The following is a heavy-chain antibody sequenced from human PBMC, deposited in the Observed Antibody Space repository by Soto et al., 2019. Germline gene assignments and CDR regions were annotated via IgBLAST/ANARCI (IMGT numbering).Heavy chain of an antibody. CDR2: IFWDDEN. Sequence: QITLKESGPTLVKPTQTLTLTCTFSGFSLSTTGVGVGWIRHPPGKALEWLALIFWDDENHYNPSLRNRLTITKDTSKNQVVLTMTNLDPVDTATYYCAHRLSSAWYAVFDYWGQGTLVTVSS. D-gene: IGHD6-13*01. CDR1: GFSLSTTGVG. CDR3: AHRLSSAWYAVFDY. J-gene: IGHJ4*02. V-gene: IGHV2-5*02.